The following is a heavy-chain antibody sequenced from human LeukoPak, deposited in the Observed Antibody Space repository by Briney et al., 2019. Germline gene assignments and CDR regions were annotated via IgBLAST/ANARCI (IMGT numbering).Heavy chain of an antibody. CDR2: IYHSGST. CDR3: ARVYGSGWFKAENWFDP. Sequence: SGTLSLTCAVSAGSISSSNWWSWVRQPPGKGLEWIGEIYHSGSTNYNPSLKSRVTISVDKSKNQFSLKLSSVTAADTAVYYCARVYGSGWFKAENWFDPWGQGTLVTVSS. D-gene: IGHD6-19*01. CDR1: AGSISSSNW. V-gene: IGHV4-4*02. J-gene: IGHJ5*02.